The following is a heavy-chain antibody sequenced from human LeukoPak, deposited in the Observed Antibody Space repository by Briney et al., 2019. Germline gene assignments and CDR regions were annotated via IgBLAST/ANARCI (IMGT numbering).Heavy chain of an antibody. CDR2: IYYSGST. CDR1: GGSVSSSSYF. V-gene: IGHV4-39*01. CDR3: ARLITIASSGPCFDY. Sequence: PSETLSLTCTVAGGSVSSSSYFWGWIRQPPGKGLEWIGSIYYSGSTYYNPSLKSRVIISVDTSKNQFSLNLSSVTAADTAVYYCARLITIASSGPCFDYWGQGTLVTVSS. J-gene: IGHJ4*02. D-gene: IGHD6-13*01.